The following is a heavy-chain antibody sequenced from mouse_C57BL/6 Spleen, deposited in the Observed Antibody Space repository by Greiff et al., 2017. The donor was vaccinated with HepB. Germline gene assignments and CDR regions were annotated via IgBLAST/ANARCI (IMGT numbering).Heavy chain of an antibody. D-gene: IGHD1-1*01. J-gene: IGHJ1*03. CDR3: ARDPYYYGSSYWYFDV. CDR2: IYPGDGDT. CDR1: GYAFSSSW. V-gene: IGHV1-82*01. Sequence: VKLMESGPELVKPGASVKISCKASGYAFSSSWMNWVKQRPGKGLEWIGRIYPGDGDTNYNGKFKGKATLTADKSSSTAYMQLSSLTSEDSAVYFCARDPYYYGSSYWYFDVWGTGTTVTVSS.